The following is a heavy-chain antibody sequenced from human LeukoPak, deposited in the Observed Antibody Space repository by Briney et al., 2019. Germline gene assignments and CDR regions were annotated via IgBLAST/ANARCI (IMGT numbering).Heavy chain of an antibody. D-gene: IGHD6-13*01. CDR3: ARVDGSSSCPDY. CDR1: GFTFSSYW. CDR2: IKEDGSET. V-gene: IGHV3-7*01. Sequence: GGSLRLSCAASGFTFSSYWMSWVRQAPGKGLEWVANIKEDGSETYYVDPVKGRFTISRDNAKNSLYLQMSGLRVEDTAVYYCARVDGSSSCPDYWGQGTLVTVSS. J-gene: IGHJ4*02.